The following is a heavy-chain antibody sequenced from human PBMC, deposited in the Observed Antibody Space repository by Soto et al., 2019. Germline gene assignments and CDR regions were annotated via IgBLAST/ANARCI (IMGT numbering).Heavy chain of an antibody. D-gene: IGHD6-6*01. Sequence: SVKVSCKASGGTFSSYAISWVRQAPGQGLEWMGGIIPIFGTANYAQKFQGRVTITADESTSTAYMELSSLRSEDTAVYYCARTPESIEDAFDIWGQGTMVTVSS. CDR2: IIPIFGTA. J-gene: IGHJ3*02. CDR3: ARTPESIEDAFDI. V-gene: IGHV1-69*13. CDR1: GGTFSSYA.